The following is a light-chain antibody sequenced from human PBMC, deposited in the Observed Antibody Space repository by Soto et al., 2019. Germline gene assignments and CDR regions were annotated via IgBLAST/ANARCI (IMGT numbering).Light chain of an antibody. CDR3: QQDTDWPLT. CDR1: QSVTSND. V-gene: IGKV3-20*01. Sequence: EVVMTQSPATLSVSPGERATLSCRASQSVTSNDLAWYQQKPGQAPRLLIYGVSSRATGVPDRFSGSVSGTDLTLTISILEPQDCAVYYCQQDTDWPLTFGQGTMVQVK. J-gene: IGKJ1*01. CDR2: GVS.